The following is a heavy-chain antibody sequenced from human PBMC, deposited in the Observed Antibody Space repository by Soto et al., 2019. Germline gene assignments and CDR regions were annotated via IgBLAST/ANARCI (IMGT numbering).Heavy chain of an antibody. CDR2: ISAYNGNT. Sequence: QVQLVQSGAEVKKPGASVKVSCKASGYTFTSYGISWVRQAPGQGLEWMGWISAYNGNTNYAQKLQGRVTMTTDTSTSTAYMELRRLRSDDTAVYYCARDRRFLEWLLRSFDYWGQGTLVTVSS. J-gene: IGHJ4*02. V-gene: IGHV1-18*01. CDR1: GYTFTSYG. D-gene: IGHD3-3*01. CDR3: ARDRRFLEWLLRSFDY.